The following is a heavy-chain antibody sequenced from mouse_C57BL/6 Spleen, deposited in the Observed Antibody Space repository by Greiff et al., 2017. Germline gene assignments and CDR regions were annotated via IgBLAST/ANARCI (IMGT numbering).Heavy chain of an antibody. D-gene: IGHD2-1*01. V-gene: IGHV5-9*01. CDR3: ARHGNSGYAMDY. CDR2: LSGGGGNT. CDR1: GFTFSSYT. J-gene: IGHJ4*01. Sequence: EVQVVESGGGLVKPGGSLKLSCAASGFTFSSYTMSWVRQTPEKRLEWVATLSGGGGNTYYPDSVKGRFTISRDNAKNTLYLQMSSLRSEDTALXYCARHGNSGYAMDYWGQGTSVTVSS.